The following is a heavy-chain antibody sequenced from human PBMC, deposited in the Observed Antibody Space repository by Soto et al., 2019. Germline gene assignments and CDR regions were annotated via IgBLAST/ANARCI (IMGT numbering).Heavy chain of an antibody. CDR3: TKSSGGSSSVGMDY. CDR1: GFIFKNYV. V-gene: IGHV3-30*18. CDR2: ITRDGYNK. D-gene: IGHD6-6*01. Sequence: ESGGGVVQPGRSLRLSCAVSGFIFKNYVLNWVRQAPGKGLEWVASITRDGYNKYYADSVKGRFTISRDNSKNTLSLQMTALRVEDSSVYYCTKSSGGSSSVGMDYWGPGTLVTVSS. J-gene: IGHJ4*02.